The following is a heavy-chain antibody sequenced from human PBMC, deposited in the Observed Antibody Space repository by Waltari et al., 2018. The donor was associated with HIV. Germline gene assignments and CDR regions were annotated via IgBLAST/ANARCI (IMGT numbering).Heavy chain of an antibody. Sequence: QVQLVESGGGVVQPGRSLILSCAASGFTFSRYAFHWVRQAPGKGLQWVAVISYDGSNKYYADSVKGRFTISRDDSRNTLFLQMNSLIADDSAVYYCARDGGGDGYNPVDYWGQGTLVAVSS. J-gene: IGHJ4*02. CDR2: ISYDGSNK. D-gene: IGHD2-21*01. CDR3: ARDGGGDGYNPVDY. V-gene: IGHV3-30*01. CDR1: GFTFSRYA.